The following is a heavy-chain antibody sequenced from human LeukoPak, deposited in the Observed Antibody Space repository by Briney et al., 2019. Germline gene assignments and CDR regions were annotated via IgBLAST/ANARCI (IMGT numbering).Heavy chain of an antibody. Sequence: SETLSLTCAGSGGSISSSNWWSWVRQPPGKGLEWIGEIYHSGSTNYNPSLKSRVTVSVDKSKNQFSLKLSSVTAADTAVYYCAREDYYGSGSYLYWGQGTLVTVSS. D-gene: IGHD3-10*01. J-gene: IGHJ4*02. CDR3: AREDYYGSGSYLY. V-gene: IGHV4-4*02. CDR2: IYHSGST. CDR1: GGSISSSNW.